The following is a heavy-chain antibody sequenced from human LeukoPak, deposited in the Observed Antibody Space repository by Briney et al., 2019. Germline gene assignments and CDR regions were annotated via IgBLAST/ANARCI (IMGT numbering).Heavy chain of an antibody. V-gene: IGHV1-24*01. CDR3: ARDQEAFDY. J-gene: IGHJ4*02. CDR2: FDPEDGET. CDR1: GYTRTELS. Sequence: GASVKVSCKVSGYTRTELSMHWVRQAPGKGLEWMGGFDPEDGETIYAQKFQGRVTMTKDTSTSTVHMELSGLRSEDTAVYYCARDQEAFDYWGQGTLVTVSS.